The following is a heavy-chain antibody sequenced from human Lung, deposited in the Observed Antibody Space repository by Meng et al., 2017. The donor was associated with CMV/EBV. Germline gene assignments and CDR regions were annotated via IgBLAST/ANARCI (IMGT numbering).Heavy chain of an antibody. CDR1: GYSFTSYW. CDR2: IYPGDSDT. V-gene: IGHV5-51*01. J-gene: IGHJ6*02. CDR3: ARELSSSSYYYGMDV. D-gene: IGHD6-6*01. Sequence: GESXKISCKGSGYSFTSYWIGWVRQMPGKGLEWMGIIYPGDSDTRYSPSFQGQVTISADKSISTAYLQWSSLKASDTAMYYCARELSSSSYYYGMDVWGQGTXVTVYS.